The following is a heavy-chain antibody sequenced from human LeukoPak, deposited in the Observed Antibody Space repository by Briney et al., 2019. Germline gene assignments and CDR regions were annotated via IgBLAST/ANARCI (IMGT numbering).Heavy chain of an antibody. J-gene: IGHJ6*02. CDR3: AKGGRGSGRRYKYYYYGMDV. D-gene: IGHD3-16*01. CDR1: GFTYNNSA. CDR2: ISTTGGST. Sequence: PGGSLRLSCTASGFTYNNSAMSWVRQAPGRGLEWVSSISTTGGSTYYADSVKGRFTISRDNSKNTLYLQMNSLRAEDTAVYYCAKGGRGSGRRYKYYYYGMDVWGQGTTVTVSS. V-gene: IGHV3-23*01.